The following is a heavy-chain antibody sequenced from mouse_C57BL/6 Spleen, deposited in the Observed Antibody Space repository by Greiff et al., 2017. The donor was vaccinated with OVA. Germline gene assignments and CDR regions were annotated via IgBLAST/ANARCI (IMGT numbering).Heavy chain of an antibody. D-gene: IGHD2-2*01. J-gene: IGHJ3*01. CDR2: IYPGDGDT. V-gene: IGHV1-80*01. CDR1: GYAFSSYW. Sequence: QVQLKESGAELVKPGASVKISCKASGYAFSSYWMNWVKQRPGKGLEWIGQIYPGDGDTNYNGKFKGKATLTADKSSSTAYMQLSSLTSEDSAVYFCASMVTARTRFAYWGQGTLVTVSA. CDR3: ASMVTARTRFAY.